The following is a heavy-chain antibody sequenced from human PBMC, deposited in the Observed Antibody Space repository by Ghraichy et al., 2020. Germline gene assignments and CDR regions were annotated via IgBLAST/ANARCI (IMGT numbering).Heavy chain of an antibody. Sequence: SGPTLVKPTQTLTLTCTFSGFSLSTSGVGVGWIRQPPGKALEWLALIYWDDDKRYSPSLKSRLTITKDTSKNQVVLTMTNMDPVDTATYYCAHIGDPQLVPPHYYYGMDVWGQGTTVTVSS. CDR2: IYWDDDK. D-gene: IGHD6-13*01. CDR3: AHIGDPQLVPPHYYYGMDV. CDR1: GFSLSTSGVG. J-gene: IGHJ6*02. V-gene: IGHV2-5*02.